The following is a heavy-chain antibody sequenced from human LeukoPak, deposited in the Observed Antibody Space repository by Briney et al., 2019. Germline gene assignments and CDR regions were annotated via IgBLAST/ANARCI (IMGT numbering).Heavy chain of an antibody. CDR3: ARPNTYDVGNNAFDI. D-gene: IGHD2/OR15-2a*01. CDR1: GGSMSNYY. J-gene: IGHJ3*02. V-gene: IGHV4-59*01. CDR2: TYYSGST. Sequence: SETLSLTCTVSGGSMSNYYWTWIRQPPGKGLEWIGYTYYSGSTHYNPSLKSRVTISVDTSKSQFSLKLSSVTAADTAVYYCARPNTYDVGNNAFDIWGQGTMVTVSS.